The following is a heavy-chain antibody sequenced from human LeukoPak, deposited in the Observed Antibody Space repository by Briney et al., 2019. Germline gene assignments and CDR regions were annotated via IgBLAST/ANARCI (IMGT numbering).Heavy chain of an antibody. D-gene: IGHD6-19*01. CDR2: ISGSGGST. Sequence: GGSLRLSCAASGFTFSSYAMSWVRQAPGKGLEWASAISGSGGSTYYADSVKGRFTISRDNSKNTLYLQMNSLRAEDTAVYYCARAQWLDSAIDYWGQGTLVTVSS. CDR3: ARAQWLDSAIDY. J-gene: IGHJ4*02. CDR1: GFTFSSYA. V-gene: IGHV3-23*01.